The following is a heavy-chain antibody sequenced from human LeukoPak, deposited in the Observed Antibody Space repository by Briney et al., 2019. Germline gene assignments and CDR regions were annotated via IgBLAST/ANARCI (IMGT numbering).Heavy chain of an antibody. D-gene: IGHD5-12*01. CDR3: ARDLGSGRTYYFDY. CDR2: INTDGNTR. CDR1: GFTFSASW. Sequence: PGGSLRLSCATSGFTFSASWMHWIRQAPGKGLVWVSRINTDGNTRDYADSVRGRFTISRDNAKNTLYLQMNSLRAEDTAVYYCARDLGSGRTYYFDYWGQGTLVTVSS. V-gene: IGHV3-74*01. J-gene: IGHJ4*02.